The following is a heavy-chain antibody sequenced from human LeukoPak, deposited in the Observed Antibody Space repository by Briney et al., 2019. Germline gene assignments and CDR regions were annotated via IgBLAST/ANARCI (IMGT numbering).Heavy chain of an antibody. CDR1: GGSISSYY. CDR2: IYYSGST. D-gene: IGHD3-16*02. J-gene: IGHJ4*02. Sequence: PSETLSLTCTVSGGSISSYYWSWIRQPPEKGLEWIGYIYYSGSTNYNPSLKSRVTISVDTSKNQFSLKLSSVTAADTAVYYCARGVYDRYDYVWGSYRPWVFDYWGQGTLVTVSS. CDR3: ARGVYDRYDYVWGSYRPWVFDY. V-gene: IGHV4-59*01.